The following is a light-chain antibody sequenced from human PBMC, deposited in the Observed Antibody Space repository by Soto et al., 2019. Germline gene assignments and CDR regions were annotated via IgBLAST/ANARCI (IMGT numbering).Light chain of an antibody. J-gene: IGKJ1*01. CDR2: AAS. V-gene: IGKV1-39*01. CDR1: QSISNH. Sequence: IPMTQSPSSLSAYLEDRVIITCRASQSISNHLNWYQQKPGKAPKLLIFAASSLQGGVPSRFSGSRSGPDFTLTISSLQPEDFATYYCQQSYSSPPTFGQGTKVDIK. CDR3: QQSYSSPPT.